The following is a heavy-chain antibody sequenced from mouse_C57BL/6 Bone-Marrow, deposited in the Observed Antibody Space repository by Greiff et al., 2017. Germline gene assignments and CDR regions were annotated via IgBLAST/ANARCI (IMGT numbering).Heavy chain of an antibody. V-gene: IGHV5-6*02. J-gene: IGHJ1*03. D-gene: IGHD1-1*01. CDR2: ISSGGSYT. CDR3: ARRGYCGSIFYRYFDV. Sequence: EVMLVESGGDLVKPGGSLKLSCAASGFTFSSYGMSWVRQTPGKRLEWVATISSGGSYTYYPDSVKGRVTISRDNAENTLYLQMSSLRSEDTAMYYCARRGYCGSIFYRYFDVWGTGTTVTVSS. CDR1: GFTFSSYG.